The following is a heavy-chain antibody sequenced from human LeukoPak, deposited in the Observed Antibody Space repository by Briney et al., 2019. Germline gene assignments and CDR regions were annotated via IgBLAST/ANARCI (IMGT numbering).Heavy chain of an antibody. V-gene: IGHV1-69*13. CDR3: ARAEEGVLRYFDWVV. CDR2: IIPIFGTA. CDR1: GGTFISYA. J-gene: IGHJ4*02. Sequence: SVKVSCKASGGTFISYAISWVRQAPGQGLEWMGGIIPIFGTANYAQKFQGRVTITADESTSTAYMELSSLRSEDTAVYYCARAEEGVLRYFDWVVWGQGTLVTVSS. D-gene: IGHD3-9*01.